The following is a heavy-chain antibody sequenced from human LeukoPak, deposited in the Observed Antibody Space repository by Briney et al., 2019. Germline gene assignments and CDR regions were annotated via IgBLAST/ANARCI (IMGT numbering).Heavy chain of an antibody. V-gene: IGHV4-39*07. D-gene: IGHD3-9*01. CDR2: IYYSGST. Sequence: SGTLSLTCTVSGGSISSSSYYWGWIRQPPGTGLEWIGSIYYSGSTYYNPSLKSRVTISVDTSKNQFSLKLSAVTAADTAVYYCARDVILTGYYLWNYWGQGTLVTVSS. J-gene: IGHJ4*02. CDR1: GGSISSSSYY. CDR3: ARDVILTGYYLWNY.